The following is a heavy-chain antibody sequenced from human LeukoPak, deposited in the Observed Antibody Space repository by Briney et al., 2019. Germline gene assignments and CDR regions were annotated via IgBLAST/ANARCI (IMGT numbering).Heavy chain of an antibody. CDR1: GYTFTSYG. D-gene: IGHD5-24*01. CDR3: ARGGGERWLQAGLSAFDI. CDR2: ISAYNGNT. V-gene: IGHV1-18*01. J-gene: IGHJ3*02. Sequence: GASVKVSCKASGYTFTSYGISWVRQAPGQGLEWMGWISAYNGNTNYAQKLQGRVTVTTDTSTSTAYMELRSLRSDDTAVYYCARGGGERWLQAGLSAFDIWGQGTMVTVSS.